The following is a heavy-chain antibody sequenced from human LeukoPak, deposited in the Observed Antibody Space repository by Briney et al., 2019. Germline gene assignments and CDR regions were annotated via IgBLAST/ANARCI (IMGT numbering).Heavy chain of an antibody. CDR1: GGSFSAYY. Sequence: SETLSLTCAVSGGSFSAYYWSLIRQPPGKGLEWIGEINHSGSINYNPSLKSRVTISIDTSKNQFSLKLNSVTAAGTALYYCARGSRVAVSGSRPFDPWGQGTLVTVSS. J-gene: IGHJ5*02. CDR3: ARGSRVAVSGSRPFDP. V-gene: IGHV4-34*01. D-gene: IGHD6-13*01. CDR2: INHSGSI.